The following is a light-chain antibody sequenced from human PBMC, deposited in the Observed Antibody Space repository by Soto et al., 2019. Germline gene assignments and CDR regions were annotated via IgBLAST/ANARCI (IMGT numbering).Light chain of an antibody. J-gene: IGLJ1*01. V-gene: IGLV2-14*03. CDR3: NSYTPSSTIV. Sequence: QSVLTQPASVSGSPGQSITISCTGTSSDVGGYNFVSWYQQHPGKVPKLLLYEVTSRPSGVSNRFSGSKSGNTASLTISGLQAEGAADYYCNSYTPSSTIVFGTGTKVTVL. CDR2: EVT. CDR1: SSDVGGYNF.